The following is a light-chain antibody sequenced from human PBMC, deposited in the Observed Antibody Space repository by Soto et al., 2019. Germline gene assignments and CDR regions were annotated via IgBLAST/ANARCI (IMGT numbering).Light chain of an antibody. Sequence: LTQPHSVSESLGKTVTISCTGTSSDVGGHNYVSWYQQRPGKAPKLIIYEVTQRPSGVSDRFSGSKSGNTATLTVSGLQAEDEADYHCSSYAGINTLVFGGGTKLTVL. CDR1: SSDVGGHNY. CDR3: SSYAGINTLV. V-gene: IGLV2-8*01. J-gene: IGLJ2*01. CDR2: EVT.